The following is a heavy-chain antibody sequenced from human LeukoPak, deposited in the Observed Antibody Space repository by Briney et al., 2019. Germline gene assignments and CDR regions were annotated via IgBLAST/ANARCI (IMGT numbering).Heavy chain of an antibody. J-gene: IGHJ6*03. D-gene: IGHD4-11*01. Sequence: PGGSLRLSCAASGFTFSNAGMSWVRQAPGKGLEWVGRIKSKTDGGTTDYVAPVKGRFTISREDSKNTLYLQMNSLKTEDTAVFYCTTYVGAYSNWGDYYYYYMDVWGKGTTVTVSS. CDR3: TTYVGAYSNWGDYYYYYMDV. CDR2: IKSKTDGGTT. V-gene: IGHV3-15*01. CDR1: GFTFSNAG.